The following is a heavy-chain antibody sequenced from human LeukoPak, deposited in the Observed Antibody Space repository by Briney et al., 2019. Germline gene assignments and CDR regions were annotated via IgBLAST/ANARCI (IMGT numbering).Heavy chain of an antibody. Sequence: GGSLRLSCAASGFTFSSYWMSWVRQAPGKGLEWVANIKQDGSEKYYVDSVKGRFTISRDNAKNSLYLQMNSLRDEDTAVYYCARASYSSSWRYYFDYWGQGTLVTVSS. V-gene: IGHV3-7*02. CDR3: ARASYSSSWRYYFDY. J-gene: IGHJ4*02. D-gene: IGHD6-13*01. CDR1: GFTFSSYW. CDR2: IKQDGSEK.